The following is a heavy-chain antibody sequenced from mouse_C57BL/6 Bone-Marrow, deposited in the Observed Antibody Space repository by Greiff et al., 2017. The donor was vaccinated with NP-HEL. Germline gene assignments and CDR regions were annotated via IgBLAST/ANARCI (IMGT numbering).Heavy chain of an antibody. Sequence: EVKLVESGPGLVKPSQSLSLTCSVTGYSITSGYYWNWIRQFPGNKLEWMGYISYDGSNNSNPSLKNRISITRDTSKNQFFLKLNSVTTEDTATYYCARDQIYYGNYGAMDYWGQGTSVTVSS. J-gene: IGHJ4*01. V-gene: IGHV3-6*01. CDR3: ARDQIYYGNYGAMDY. CDR2: ISYDGSN. CDR1: GYSITSGYY. D-gene: IGHD2-1*01.